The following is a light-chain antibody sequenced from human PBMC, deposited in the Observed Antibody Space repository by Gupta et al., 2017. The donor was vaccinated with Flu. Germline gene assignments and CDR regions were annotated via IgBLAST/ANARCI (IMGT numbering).Light chain of an antibody. CDR1: QSVRSN. J-gene: IGKJ1*01. CDR2: GAS. V-gene: IGKV3-15*01. Sequence: EIVMTQSPATLSVSPGERATLSCRASQSVRSNLDWYQQKPGQAPRLLIYGASTRDTGITARYSGSGNGTGFTLTISIRQLEDFAVYYCQCHNYWPPWTFGQGTKVEIK. CDR3: QCHNYWPPWT.